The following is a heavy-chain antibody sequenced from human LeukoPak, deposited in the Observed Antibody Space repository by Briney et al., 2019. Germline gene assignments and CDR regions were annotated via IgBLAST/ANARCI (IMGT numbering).Heavy chain of an antibody. CDR3: AKEDGVTTVTTAYY. Sequence: PGGSLRLSCAASGFTFSDFWMHWVRQAPGKGLVWVSRINSGGTVTNYADSVKGRLTISRDNAKNTLYLQMNSLRAEDTAVYYCAKEDGVTTVTTAYYWGQGTLVTVSS. V-gene: IGHV3-74*01. D-gene: IGHD4-17*01. J-gene: IGHJ4*02. CDR1: GFTFSDFW. CDR2: INSGGTVT.